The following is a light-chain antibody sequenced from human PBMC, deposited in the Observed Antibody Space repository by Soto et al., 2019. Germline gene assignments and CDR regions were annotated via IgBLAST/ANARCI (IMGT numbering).Light chain of an antibody. CDR1: SSDVGAYNY. CDR2: DVS. CDR3: NSFTTSSTLV. V-gene: IGLV2-14*03. Sequence: QSALTQPASVSGSPGQSITISCTGTSSDVGAYNYVSWYQLHPGKAPKLMIYDVSNRPSGVSNRFSGSKSGNTASLTISGLQAEDEADYYCNSFTTSSTLVFGGGTKLTVL. J-gene: IGLJ2*01.